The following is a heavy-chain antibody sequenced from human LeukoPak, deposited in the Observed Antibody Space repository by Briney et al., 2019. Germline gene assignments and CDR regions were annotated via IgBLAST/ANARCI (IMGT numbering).Heavy chain of an antibody. CDR1: GFTFSDHY. V-gene: IGHV3-11*05. J-gene: IGHJ4*02. CDR3: ARADSSSWFDY. CDR2: ISSSGNYR. Sequence: PGGSLRLSCGASGFTFSDHYMTWIRQAPGKGLEWVSHISSSGNYRNYADSVKGRLTISRDNAKSSLYLQMYSLRAEDTAIYYCARADSSSWFDYWGQGALVTVSS. D-gene: IGHD6-13*01.